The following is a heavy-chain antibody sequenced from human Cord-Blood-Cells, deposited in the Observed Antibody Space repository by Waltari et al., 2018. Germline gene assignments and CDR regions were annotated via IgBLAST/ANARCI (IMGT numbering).Heavy chain of an antibody. J-gene: IGHJ5*02. CDR2: ISAYNGIT. Sequence: AEVKKPGASVKVSCKASGYTFTSYGISWVRQAPGQGLEWMGWISAYNGITNYAQKLQGRVTMTTDTSTSTAYMELRSLRSDDTAVYYCAREIGYCSSTSCYNWFDPWGQGTLVTVSS. CDR1: GYTFTSYG. D-gene: IGHD2-2*03. CDR3: AREIGYCSSTSCYNWFDP. V-gene: IGHV1-18*01.